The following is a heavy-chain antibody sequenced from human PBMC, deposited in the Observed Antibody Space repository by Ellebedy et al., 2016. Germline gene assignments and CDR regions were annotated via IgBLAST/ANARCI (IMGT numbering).Heavy chain of an antibody. CDR3: AELTSSAFDK. D-gene: IGHD3-10*01. CDR1: GFTFITSA. CDR2: TSYHGRNN. V-gene: IGHV3-30*04. Sequence: GGSLRLSCAASGFTFITSAMHWVRQAPGRGLEWVAVTSYHGRNNYYPDSVKGRFTISRDNSKNTLYLQMNSLRDEDTAVYYCAELTSSAFDKWGQGTMVTVSS. J-gene: IGHJ3*02.